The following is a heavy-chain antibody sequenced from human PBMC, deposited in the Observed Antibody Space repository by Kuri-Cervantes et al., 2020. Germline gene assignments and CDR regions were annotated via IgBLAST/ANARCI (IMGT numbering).Heavy chain of an antibody. D-gene: IGHD6-13*01. CDR3: ARDISSSCFDY. V-gene: IGHV3-9*01. Sequence: GGSLRLSCAASGFTFDDYAMHWVRQAPGKGLEWVSGISWNSGSIGYADSVKGRFTISRDNSKNTLYLQMNSLRAEDTAVYYCARDISSSCFDYWGQGTLVTVSS. CDR2: ISWNSGSI. J-gene: IGHJ4*02. CDR1: GFTFDDYA.